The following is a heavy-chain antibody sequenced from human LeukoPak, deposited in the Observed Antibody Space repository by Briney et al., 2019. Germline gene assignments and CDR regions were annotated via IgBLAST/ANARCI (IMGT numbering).Heavy chain of an antibody. V-gene: IGHV3-30*04. CDR3: AREDSYGYPFDY. Sequence: PGRSLRLSCAASGFTFSSYAMHWVRQTPGKGLEWVAVISYDGSNKYYADSVKGRFTISRDNSKNTLYLQMNSLRAEDTAVYYCAREDSYGYPFDYWGQGTLVTVSS. J-gene: IGHJ4*02. CDR1: GFTFSSYA. D-gene: IGHD5-18*01. CDR2: ISYDGSNK.